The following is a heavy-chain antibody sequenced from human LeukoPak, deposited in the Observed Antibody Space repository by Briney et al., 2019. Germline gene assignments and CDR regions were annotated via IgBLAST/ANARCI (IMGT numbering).Heavy chain of an antibody. D-gene: IGHD5-18*01. CDR3: AKGAGGFSYYNWFDP. V-gene: IGHV4-34*01. J-gene: IGHJ5*02. Sequence: SETLSLTCAVYIDSFSNYHWNWIRQTPAKGMEWIGEVNESGGTNISPSLRSRVILSVDTSKNQFSLKLISVTAADTAIYYCAKGAGGFSYYNWFDPWGQGTLVTVSS. CDR2: VNESGGT. CDR1: IDSFSNYH.